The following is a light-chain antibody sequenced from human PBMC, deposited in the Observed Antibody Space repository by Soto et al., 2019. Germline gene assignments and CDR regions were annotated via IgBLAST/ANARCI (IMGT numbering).Light chain of an antibody. V-gene: IGKV1-17*01. CDR3: QQYGSSPRT. J-gene: IGKJ1*01. CDR2: AAS. CDR1: QDVRSD. Sequence: DIQMTQSPSSLSASVGHTVTITCRASQDVRSDLGWYQHKPGKAPKRLIYAASRLQGGVPSRFSGSGSGTEFTLTIGSLQPEDSAVYYCQQYGSSPRTFGQGTKVEIK.